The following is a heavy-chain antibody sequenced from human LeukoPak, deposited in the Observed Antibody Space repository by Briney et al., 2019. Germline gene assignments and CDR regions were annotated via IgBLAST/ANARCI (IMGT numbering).Heavy chain of an antibody. J-gene: IGHJ6*03. Sequence: SETLSLTCTVSGGSISSYYWSWIRQPPGEGLGWIWRIFTSCSTNYNPSLKSRVTMSVDTSKNKFSLHLSSVTAADTAVYYCARGVGRHRTYYYYYMYVWGKGTTVTVSS. CDR1: GGSISSYY. D-gene: IGHD1-26*01. CDR2: IFTSCST. V-gene: IGHV4-4*07. CDR3: ARGVGRHRTYYYYYMYV.